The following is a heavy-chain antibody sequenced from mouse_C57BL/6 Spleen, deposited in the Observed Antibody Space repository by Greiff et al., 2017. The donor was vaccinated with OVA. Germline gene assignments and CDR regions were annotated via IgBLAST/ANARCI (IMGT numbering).Heavy chain of an antibody. Sequence: QVQLKESGAELVKPGASVKLSCKASGYTFTSYWMQWVKQRPGQGLEWIGEIDPSDSYTNYNQKFKGKATLTVDTSSSTAYMQLSSLTSEDSAVYYCARSDGSSYEAMDYWGQGTSVTVSS. CDR2: IDPSDSYT. CDR3: ARSDGSSYEAMDY. D-gene: IGHD1-1*01. V-gene: IGHV1-50*01. J-gene: IGHJ4*01. CDR1: GYTFTSYW.